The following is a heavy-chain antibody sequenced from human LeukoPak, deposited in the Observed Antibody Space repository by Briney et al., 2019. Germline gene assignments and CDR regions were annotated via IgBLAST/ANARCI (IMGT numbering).Heavy chain of an antibody. CDR1: GGSISSGGYY. D-gene: IGHD5/OR15-5a*01. V-gene: IGHV4-31*03. J-gene: IGHJ6*02. CDR3: ARVPKFYDSYYYYGMDV. CDR2: IYYSGST. Sequence: SQTLSLTCTVSGGSISSGGYYWSWIRQHPGKGLEWIGYIYYSGSTYYNPSLKSRVTISVDTSKNQFSLKLSSVTAADTAVYYCARVPKFYDSYYYYGMDVWGQGTTVTVSS.